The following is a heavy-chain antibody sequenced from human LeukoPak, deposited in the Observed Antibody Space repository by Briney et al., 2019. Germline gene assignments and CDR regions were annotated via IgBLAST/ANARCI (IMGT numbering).Heavy chain of an antibody. D-gene: IGHD5-18*01. CDR3: ARDRRLWLSRGAYYFDY. CDR1: GFTFSSYS. Sequence: GGSLRLSCAASGFTFSSYSMNWVRQAPGNGLEWVSSISSSSSYIYYADSVKGRFTISRDNAKNSLYLQMNSLRAEDTAVYYCARDRRLWLSRGAYYFDYWGQGTLVTVSS. J-gene: IGHJ4*02. V-gene: IGHV3-21*01. CDR2: ISSSSSYI.